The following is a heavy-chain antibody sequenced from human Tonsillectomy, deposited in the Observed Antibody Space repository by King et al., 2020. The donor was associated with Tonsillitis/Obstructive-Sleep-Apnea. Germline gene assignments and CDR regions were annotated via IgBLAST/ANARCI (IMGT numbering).Heavy chain of an antibody. J-gene: IGHJ3*02. CDR2: IYYSGST. CDR3: ARYPTDKHGAFDI. CDR1: GGSISSYY. V-gene: IGHV4-59*01. Sequence: VQLKESGPGLVKPSETLSLTCTVSGGSISSYYWSWIRQPPGKGLEWIGYIYYSGSTNYNPSLKSRVTISVDTSKNQFSLKLSSVTAADTAVYYCARYPTDKHGAFDIWGQGTMVTVSS. D-gene: IGHD4-17*01.